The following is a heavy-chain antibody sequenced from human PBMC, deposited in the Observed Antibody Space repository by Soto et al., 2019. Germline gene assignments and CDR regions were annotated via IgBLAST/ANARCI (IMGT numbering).Heavy chain of an antibody. CDR2: IYHSGST. J-gene: IGHJ5*01. D-gene: IGHD3-22*01. Sequence: SETLSLTCAVSGGSISSGGYSWSWIRQPPGKGLEWIGYIYHSGSTYYNPSLQSRITISLDASKYEFSLNLTSVSAADTAVYYCARLGGFYQSLDSWGQGTLVTVSS. CDR3: ARLGGFYQSLDS. CDR1: GGSISSGGYS. V-gene: IGHV4-30-2*05.